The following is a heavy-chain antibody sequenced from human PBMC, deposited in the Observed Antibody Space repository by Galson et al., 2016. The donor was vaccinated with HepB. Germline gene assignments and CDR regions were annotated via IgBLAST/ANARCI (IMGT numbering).Heavy chain of an antibody. CDR2: ISYDGSKK. J-gene: IGHJ6*02. Sequence: QAPGKGLEWVAVISYDGSKKYYADSVKGRFTISRDNSKNTLYLQMSSLRAEDTAVYYCAKDEFLEGDYYYYGMDVWGRGTTVTVSS. V-gene: IGHV3-30*18. CDR3: AKDEFLEGDYYYYGMDV. D-gene: IGHD3-3*01.